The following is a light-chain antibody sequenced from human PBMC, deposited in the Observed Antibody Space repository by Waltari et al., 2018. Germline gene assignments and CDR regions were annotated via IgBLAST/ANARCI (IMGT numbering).Light chain of an antibody. Sequence: QSVLTQPPSASGNPGQRVTISCSGSSSNIGSHSVNWYQQFPGTAPKLLMYSNDQRPSGVSDRFSCAKSGTSASLSIIGLQSEDEADYFCAARDDSLSGQVFGGGTKLTVL. CDR2: SND. CDR1: SSNIGSHS. V-gene: IGLV1-44*01. CDR3: AARDDSLSGQV. J-gene: IGLJ3*02.